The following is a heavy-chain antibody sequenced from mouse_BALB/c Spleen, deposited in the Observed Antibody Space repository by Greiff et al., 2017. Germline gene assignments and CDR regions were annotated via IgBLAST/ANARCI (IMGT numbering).Heavy chain of an antibody. D-gene: IGHD2-10*01. J-gene: IGHJ3*01. Sequence: EVKVVESGAELVKPGASVKLSCTASGFNIKDTYMHWVKQRPEQGLEWIGRIDPANGNTKYDPKFQGKATITADTSSNTAYLQLSSLTSEDTAVYYCASYYPLSFAYWGQGTLVTVSA. V-gene: IGHV14-3*02. CDR3: ASYYPLSFAY. CDR2: IDPANGNT. CDR1: GFNIKDTY.